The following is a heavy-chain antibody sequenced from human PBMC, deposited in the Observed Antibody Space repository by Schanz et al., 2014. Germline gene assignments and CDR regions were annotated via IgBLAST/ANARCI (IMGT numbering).Heavy chain of an antibody. CDR1: GFIFSTFG. V-gene: IGHV3-33*03. J-gene: IGHJ3*02. CDR3: ATDRGAI. Sequence: QVYLVQSGGGVVQPGRSLRLSCAASGFIFSTFGMQWVRQAPGKGLEWVAVIWYDGNKKYYADSVKGRFTISRDNGKSSLFLQMNSLRADDTAVYYCATDRGAIWGHGTMVTVSS. CDR2: IWYDGNKK. D-gene: IGHD3-10*01.